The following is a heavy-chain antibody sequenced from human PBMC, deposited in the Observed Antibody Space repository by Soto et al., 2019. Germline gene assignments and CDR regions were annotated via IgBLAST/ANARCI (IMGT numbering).Heavy chain of an antibody. D-gene: IGHD5-12*01. CDR2: INPNSGGT. J-gene: IGHJ6*02. Sequence: ASVKVSCKASGYTFTGYYMHWVRQAPGQGLEWMGWINPNSGGTNYAQKFQGRVTMTRDTSISTAYMELSRLRSDDTAVYYCAREGVDIVATQSYYYYYGMDAWGQGTTVTVSS. CDR3: AREGVDIVATQSYYYYYGMDA. V-gene: IGHV1-2*02. CDR1: GYTFTGYY.